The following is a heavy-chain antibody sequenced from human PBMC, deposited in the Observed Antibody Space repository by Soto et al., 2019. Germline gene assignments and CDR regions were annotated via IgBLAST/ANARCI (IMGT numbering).Heavy chain of an antibody. CDR1: GYTFTSYG. Sequence: ASVNVSCKASGYTFTSYGISWVRQAPGQGLEWMGWISAYNGNTNYAQKLQGRVTMTTDTSTSTAYMELRSLRSDDTAVYYCARDMSGYCSGGSCEELDYWGQGTLVTVSS. J-gene: IGHJ4*02. V-gene: IGHV1-18*01. CDR2: ISAYNGNT. D-gene: IGHD2-15*01. CDR3: ARDMSGYCSGGSCEELDY.